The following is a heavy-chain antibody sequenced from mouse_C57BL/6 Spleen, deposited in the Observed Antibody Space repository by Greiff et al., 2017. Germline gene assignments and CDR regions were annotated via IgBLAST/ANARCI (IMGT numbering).Heavy chain of an antibody. Sequence: VQLQQSGPELVKPGASVKIPCKASGYTFTDYNMDWVKQSHGKSLEWIGDINPNNGGTIYNQKFKGKATLTVDKASSTAYMELRSLTSEDTAVYYCARDDDDGHYAMDYWGQGTSVTVSS. J-gene: IGHJ4*01. V-gene: IGHV1-18*01. CDR2: INPNNGGT. CDR1: GYTFTDYN. D-gene: IGHD2-4*01. CDR3: ARDDDDGHYAMDY.